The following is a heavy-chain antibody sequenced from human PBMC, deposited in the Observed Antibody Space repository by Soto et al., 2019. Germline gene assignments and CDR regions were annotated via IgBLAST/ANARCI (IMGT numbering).Heavy chain of an antibody. CDR1: GFAFSSYW. CDR3: ARVGQGRYYFDY. J-gene: IGHJ4*02. Sequence: EVHLVESGGGSVQPGGSLKLSCAGSGFAFSSYWIHWVRQVPGKGLVWVSRINGDGSTTSYADSVRGRFNISRDNAKDTLYLQMNSLRAEDTALYYCARVGQGRYYFDYWGQGTLVTVSS. CDR2: INGDGSTT. V-gene: IGHV3-74*01.